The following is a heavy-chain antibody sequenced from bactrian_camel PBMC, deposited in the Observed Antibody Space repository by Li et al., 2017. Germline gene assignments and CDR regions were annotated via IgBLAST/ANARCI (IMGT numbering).Heavy chain of an antibody. CDR2: IYSDGSST. D-gene: IGHD5*01. CDR1: GFSFSSYY. CDR3: AADLYSTGWASGY. J-gene: IGHJ4*01. V-gene: IGHV3-2*01. Sequence: VQLVESGGGLVQPGGSLRLSCAGSGFSFSSYYTNWVRQAPGKGLEWVSNIYSDGSSTHYADYVKGRFTISRDNAKNTVYLHMNSLASEDTALYYCAADLYSTGWASGYWGQGTQVTVS.